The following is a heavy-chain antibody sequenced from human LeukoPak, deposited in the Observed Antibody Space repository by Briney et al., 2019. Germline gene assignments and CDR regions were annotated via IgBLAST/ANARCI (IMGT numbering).Heavy chain of an antibody. Sequence: ASVKVSCKASGYTFTGYYMHWVRQAPGQGLEWMGIINPSGGSTSYAQKFQGRVTMTRDTSTSTVYMELSSLRSEDTAVYYCARDLSWQQTSYYYYGMDVWGQGTTVTVSS. J-gene: IGHJ6*02. CDR1: GYTFTGYY. D-gene: IGHD6-13*01. V-gene: IGHV1-46*01. CDR2: INPSGGST. CDR3: ARDLSWQQTSYYYYGMDV.